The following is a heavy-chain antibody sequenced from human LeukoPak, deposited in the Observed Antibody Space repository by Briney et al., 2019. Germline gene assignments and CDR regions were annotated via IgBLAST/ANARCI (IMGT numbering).Heavy chain of an antibody. V-gene: IGHV1-46*01. D-gene: IGHD1-26*01. CDR1: GYSFTSNY. J-gene: IGHJ6*02. Sequence: ASVKVSCKASGYSFTSNYIHWVRQAPGQGLEWMGMIYPSDGSTSYAQKFQGRVTITADESTSTAYMELSSLRSEDTAVYYCAREDSPTSYGMDVWGQGTTVTVSS. CDR2: IYPSDGST. CDR3: AREDSPTSYGMDV.